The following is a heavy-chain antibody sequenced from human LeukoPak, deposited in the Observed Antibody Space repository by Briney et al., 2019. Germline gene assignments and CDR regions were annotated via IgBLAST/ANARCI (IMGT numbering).Heavy chain of an antibody. D-gene: IGHD6-13*01. J-gene: IGHJ4*02. CDR2: ISSSANSI. Sequence: GGSLRLSCAASGFTFDGSEMNRVRQAPGKGLEWLSYISSSANSIYYADSVKGRFTVSRENAKNSLYMQMNSLRADDTAVYYCARSLAAAELDYWGQGTLVTVSS. CDR1: GFTFDGSE. V-gene: IGHV3-48*03. CDR3: ARSLAAAELDY.